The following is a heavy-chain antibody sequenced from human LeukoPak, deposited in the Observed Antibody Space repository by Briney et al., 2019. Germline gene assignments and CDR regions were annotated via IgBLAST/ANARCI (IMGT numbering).Heavy chain of an antibody. J-gene: IGHJ4*02. D-gene: IGHD1-26*01. Sequence: GSVKASCKASGYTFTSYDINWVRQATGQGLEWMGWMNPNSGNTGYAQKFQGRVTITRNTSISTAYLELSSLRSEDTAVYYCARESGSYSVIDYWGQGTLVTVSS. V-gene: IGHV1-8*03. CDR1: GYTFTSYD. CDR3: ARESGSYSVIDY. CDR2: MNPNSGNT.